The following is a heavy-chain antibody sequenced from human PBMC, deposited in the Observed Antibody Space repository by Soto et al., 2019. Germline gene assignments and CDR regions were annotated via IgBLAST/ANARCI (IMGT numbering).Heavy chain of an antibody. Sequence: GGSLRLSCAASGFTFAGYSMSWVRQAPGKGLEWVSTIDGSGGATHYADSVKGRFTISRDNSKNTVFLQMSSLRADDTAVYYCAKNSGWFNTWGQGTLVTVSS. CDR3: AKNSGWFNT. CDR1: GFTFAGYS. D-gene: IGHD3-10*01. V-gene: IGHV3-23*01. CDR2: IDGSGGAT. J-gene: IGHJ5*02.